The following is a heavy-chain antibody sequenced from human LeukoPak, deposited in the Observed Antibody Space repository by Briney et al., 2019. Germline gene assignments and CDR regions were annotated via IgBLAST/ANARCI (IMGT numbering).Heavy chain of an antibody. Sequence: SETLSLTCAVYGGSFSGYYWSWIRHPPGKGLEGIGEINHSGSTNYNPSLKSRVTISVDTSKNQFSLKLSSVTAADTAVYYCARGLTRGYCSSTSCFRNPYNWFDPWGQGTLVTVSS. CDR2: INHSGST. V-gene: IGHV4-34*01. CDR3: ARGLTRGYCSSTSCFRNPYNWFDP. D-gene: IGHD2-2*01. CDR1: GGSFSGYY. J-gene: IGHJ5*02.